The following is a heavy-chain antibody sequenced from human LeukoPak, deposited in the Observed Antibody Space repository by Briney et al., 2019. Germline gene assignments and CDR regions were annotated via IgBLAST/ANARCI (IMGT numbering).Heavy chain of an antibody. J-gene: IGHJ5*02. CDR3: ARRNYDILTGYYSLEDWFDP. V-gene: IGHV5-10-1*01. CDR1: GYSFTSYW. Sequence: GESLRISCKGSGYSFTSYWISWVRQMPGKGLEWMGRIDPSDSYTNYSPSFQGHVTISADKSTSTAYLQWSSLKASDTAMYYCARRNYDILTGYYSLEDWFDPWGQGTLVTVSS. D-gene: IGHD3-9*01. CDR2: IDPSDSYT.